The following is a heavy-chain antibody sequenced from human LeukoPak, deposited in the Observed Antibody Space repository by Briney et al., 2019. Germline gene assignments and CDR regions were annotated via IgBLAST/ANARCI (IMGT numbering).Heavy chain of an antibody. J-gene: IGHJ4*02. V-gene: IGHV1-46*01. CDR3: ARGYYYDSSGYYPKYYFDY. Sequence: GASVKVSCKASGYTFTSYYMHWVRQAPGQGLGWMGIINPSGGSTSYAQKFQGRVTMTRDTSTSTVYMELSSLRSEDTAVYYCARGYYYDSSGYYPKYYFDYWGQGTLVTVSS. CDR1: GYTFTSYY. CDR2: INPSGGST. D-gene: IGHD3-22*01.